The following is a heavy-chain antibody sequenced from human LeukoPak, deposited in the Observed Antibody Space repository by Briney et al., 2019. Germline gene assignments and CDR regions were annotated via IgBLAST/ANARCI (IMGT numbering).Heavy chain of an antibody. CDR1: GGSISIYY. Sequence: SETLSLTCTVSGGSISIYYWSWIRQPPGKGLEWIGYIYYSGSTNYNPSLKSRVTISVDTSKNQFSLKLSSVTAADTAVYYCPRAVVGATGGAFDIWGQGTMVTVSS. CDR2: IYYSGST. D-gene: IGHD1-26*01. CDR3: PRAVVGATGGAFDI. J-gene: IGHJ3*02. V-gene: IGHV4-59*01.